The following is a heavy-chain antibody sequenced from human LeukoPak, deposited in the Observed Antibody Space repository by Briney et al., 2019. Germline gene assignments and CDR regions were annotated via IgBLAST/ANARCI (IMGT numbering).Heavy chain of an antibody. CDR1: GFTFSNDA. CDR3: AKVRDDSNIIYWFFDV. V-gene: IGHV3-23*01. D-gene: IGHD5-24*01. J-gene: IGHJ2*01. CDR2: IRGRGQNF. Sequence: GGSLRLSCVASGFTFSNDALSWVRQAPGKGREWISGIRGRGQNFYYADSVTGRFSISRDNSKTTLYLQMNSLRAEDTAVYYCAKVRDDSNIIYWFFDVWGRGTLVTVSS.